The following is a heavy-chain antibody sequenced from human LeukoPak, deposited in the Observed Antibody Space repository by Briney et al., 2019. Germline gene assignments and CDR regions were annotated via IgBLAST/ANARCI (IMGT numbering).Heavy chain of an antibody. CDR2: MSYDGSNK. V-gene: IGHV3-30*04. CDR1: GFTFSSYA. CDR3: ARDFGYYDSSGDLDY. Sequence: GGSLRLSCAASGFTFSSYAMHWVRQAPGKGLEWVAVMSYDGSNKYYADSVKGRFTISRDNSKNTLYLQMNSLRAEDTAVYYCARDFGYYDSSGDLDYWGQGTLVTVSS. D-gene: IGHD3-22*01. J-gene: IGHJ4*02.